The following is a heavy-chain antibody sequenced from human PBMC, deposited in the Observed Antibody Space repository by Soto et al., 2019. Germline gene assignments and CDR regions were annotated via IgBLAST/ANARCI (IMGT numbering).Heavy chain of an antibody. CDR3: ARAQFYSGSGYYSHLMFGR. Sequence: KTSETLSLTCAVSGGSIGGAGYSWSWIRQPPGGGLEWIGYICHSGTILYNPSLKTRLTISLDMSNNKFSLTLNSVTAADAAVYSCARAQFYSGSGYYSHLMFGRWGHGTQVSVSS. D-gene: IGHD2-15*01. V-gene: IGHV4-30-2*01. J-gene: IGHJ5*02. CDR1: GGSIGGAGYS. CDR2: ICHSGTI.